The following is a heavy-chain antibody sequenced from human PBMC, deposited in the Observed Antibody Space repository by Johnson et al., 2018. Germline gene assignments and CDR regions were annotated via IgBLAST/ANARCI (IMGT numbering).Heavy chain of an antibody. CDR3: ASLSAWAFDI. D-gene: IGHD3-3*02. CDR2: IGTGGDT. J-gene: IGHJ3*02. Sequence: VQLQESGGGLVQPGGSLRLSCAASGFTFSSYVLHWVRRAPGKGPEWVSAIGTGGDTYYAASVMGRFTISRDNAKNTLYLQMNSLRAEDTAVYYCASLSAWAFDIWGQGTMVTVSS. CDR1: GFTFSSYV. V-gene: IGHV3-47*02.